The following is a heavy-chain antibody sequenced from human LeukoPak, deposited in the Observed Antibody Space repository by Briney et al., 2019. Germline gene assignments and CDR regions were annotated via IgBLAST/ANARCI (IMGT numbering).Heavy chain of an antibody. J-gene: IGHJ4*02. CDR2: INTNTGTP. D-gene: IGHD2-8*01. CDR1: GYTFSSYT. Sequence: GASVKVSCKASGYTFSSYTLNWLRQAPGQGLEWMGWINTNTGTPTYAQGFTGRFVFSLDTSDNTAYLQISSLQAEDTAVYSCASFFCTSALCYYLDYWGQGTLVTVSS. CDR3: ASFFCTSALCYYLDY. V-gene: IGHV7-4-1*02.